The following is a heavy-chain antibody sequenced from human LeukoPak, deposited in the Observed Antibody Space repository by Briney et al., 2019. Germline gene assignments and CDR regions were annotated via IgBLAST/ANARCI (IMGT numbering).Heavy chain of an antibody. D-gene: IGHD5-24*01. CDR1: GFTFSKYW. V-gene: IGHV3-7*05. Sequence: GGSLGLSCAASGFTFSKYWMSWVRQAPGKGLEWVANIKEDGSDKYYVDSVKGRFTISRDNAKNSQYLQMNSLRAEDTAVYYCARDTGYNTFDYWGQGTLVTVSS. CDR3: ARDTGYNTFDY. J-gene: IGHJ4*02. CDR2: IKEDGSDK.